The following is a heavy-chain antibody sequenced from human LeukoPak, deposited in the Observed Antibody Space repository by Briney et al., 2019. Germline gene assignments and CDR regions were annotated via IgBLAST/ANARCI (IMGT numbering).Heavy chain of an antibody. CDR2: IYYSGNT. CDR3: ASESDLWFGEP. V-gene: IGHV4-39*07. Sequence: SETLSLTCTVSGGSISSSSYYWGWIRQPPGKGLEWIGSIYYSGNTYYNPSLKSRVAISVDTSKNQFSLKLSSVTAADTAVYYCASESDLWFGEPWGQGTLVTVSS. D-gene: IGHD3-10*01. CDR1: GGSISSSSYY. J-gene: IGHJ5*02.